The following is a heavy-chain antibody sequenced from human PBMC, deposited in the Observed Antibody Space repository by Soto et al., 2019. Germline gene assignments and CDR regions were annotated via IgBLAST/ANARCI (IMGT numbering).Heavy chain of an antibody. J-gene: IGHJ4*02. D-gene: IGHD6-6*01. V-gene: IGHV3-48*03. Sequence: GGSLRLSCAASGFTFSSFEMNWVRQAPGKGLEWVSYISNSGRIIYYADSVKGRFTISRDDAKNSLYLQMNSLRAEDTAVYYCAREWGTSIAAAFDYWGQGTLVTVSS. CDR3: AREWGTSIAAAFDY. CDR2: ISNSGRII. CDR1: GFTFSSFE.